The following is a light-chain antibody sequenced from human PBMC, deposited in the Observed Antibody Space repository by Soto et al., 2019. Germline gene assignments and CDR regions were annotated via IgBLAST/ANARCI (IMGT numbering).Light chain of an antibody. Sequence: QSALTQPASVSGSPGQSITISCTGTSSDVGSHNLVSWYQQYPGKAPKLIIFEASKRPSGVSNRFSGSKSGSTASLTVSGLQAEDEADYYCSSYAGNNNFVVFGGGTKLTVL. CDR3: SSYAGNNNFVV. CDR2: EAS. J-gene: IGLJ2*01. V-gene: IGLV2-14*02. CDR1: SSDVGSHNL.